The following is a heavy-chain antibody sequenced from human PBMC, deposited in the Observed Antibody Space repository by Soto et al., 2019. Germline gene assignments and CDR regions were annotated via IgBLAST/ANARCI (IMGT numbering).Heavy chain of an antibody. D-gene: IGHD6-6*01. Sequence: QLQLQESGSGLVKPSQTLSLTCAVSGGSISSGGYSWSWIRQPPGKGLEWIGYIYHSGSTYYNPSRNSRVTTAVDRSKNQFSLRLSSVTAADTAVYYCAGGIAARPLGYWGQGTLVTVSS. CDR2: IYHSGST. J-gene: IGHJ4*02. CDR3: AGGIAARPLGY. V-gene: IGHV4-30-2*01. CDR1: GGSISSGGYS.